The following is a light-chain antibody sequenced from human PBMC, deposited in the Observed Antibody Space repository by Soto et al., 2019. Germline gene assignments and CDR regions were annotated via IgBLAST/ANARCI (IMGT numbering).Light chain of an antibody. V-gene: IGLV2-8*01. CDR2: EVS. Sequence: QSALTQSPSASGSPGQSVTISCTGTSSDVGGYNFVSWYQQHPGKAPKLMIYEVSKRPSGVPDRFSGSKSGNTASLPVSGLQVEDEADYYCSSYAGSNNLLFGGGTQLTVL. CDR1: SSDVGGYNF. CDR3: SSYAGSNNLL. J-gene: IGLJ2*01.